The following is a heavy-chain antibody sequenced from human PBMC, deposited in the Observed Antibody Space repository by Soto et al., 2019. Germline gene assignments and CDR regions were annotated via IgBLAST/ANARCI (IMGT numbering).Heavy chain of an antibody. V-gene: IGHV3-21*06. CDR2: ISGDSNYT. Sequence: GGSLRLSCAASGFSFSGYNMNWVRQAPGKGLEWVSSISGDSNYTYYADSVQGRFTISRDNAKNSVYLQMNSLRAEDTAVYYCARVVYFDRSAYGLWGQGTMVTVSS. J-gene: IGHJ3*01. CDR3: ARVVYFDRSAYGL. CDR1: GFSFSGYN. D-gene: IGHD3-22*01.